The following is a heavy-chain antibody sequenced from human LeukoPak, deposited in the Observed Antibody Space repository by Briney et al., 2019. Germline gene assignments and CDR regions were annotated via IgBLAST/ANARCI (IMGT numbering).Heavy chain of an antibody. CDR2: ISANNNNT. Sequence: ASVKVSCKASGYSFTTYGISWVRQAPGQGLEGVGWISANNNNTDNVQKLQGRVTMTTDTSTRTAYMELRSVRSDDTAVYYCARSPAAGTLDYSYYMDVWGKGTTVTVSS. CDR1: GYSFTTYG. D-gene: IGHD6-13*01. V-gene: IGHV1-18*01. J-gene: IGHJ6*03. CDR3: ARSPAAGTLDYSYYMDV.